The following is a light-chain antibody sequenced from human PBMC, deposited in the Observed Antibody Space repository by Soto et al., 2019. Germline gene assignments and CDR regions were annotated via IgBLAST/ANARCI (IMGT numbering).Light chain of an antibody. CDR3: YQYDSSPWT. CDR2: DAS. V-gene: IGKV3-20*01. J-gene: IGKJ1*01. CDR1: QSVIGNY. Sequence: EVVITHSPATLSLSPGEAATLSCRASQSVIGNYLAWYQQRPGQSPRLVIYDASSRATGIPDRFSGSGSGTDFTLTISRLEPEDFAVYFCYQYDSSPWTFGQGTKVDIK.